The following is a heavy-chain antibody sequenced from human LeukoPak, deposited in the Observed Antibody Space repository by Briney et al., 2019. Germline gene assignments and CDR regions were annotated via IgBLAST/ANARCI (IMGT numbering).Heavy chain of an antibody. Sequence: ASVKVSCKASGYTFTGYCMHWVRQAPGQGLEWMGWINPNSGGTNYAQKFQGRVTMTRDTSISTAYMELSRLRSDDTAVYYCARVRSGYSSSFIGFDPWGQGTLVTVSS. D-gene: IGHD6-13*01. CDR2: INPNSGGT. J-gene: IGHJ5*02. CDR1: GYTFTGYC. CDR3: ARVRSGYSSSFIGFDP. V-gene: IGHV1-2*02.